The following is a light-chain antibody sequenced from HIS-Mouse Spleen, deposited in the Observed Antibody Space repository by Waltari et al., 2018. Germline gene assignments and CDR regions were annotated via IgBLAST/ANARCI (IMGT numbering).Light chain of an antibody. Sequence: SYELTQPPSVSLSPGQTARITCSGDALPKKYAYWYQQKSGQAPALVIYEDSKRPSRIPERFSGSSSGTMATLTISGAQVGDEADYYCYSTDSSGNHRVFGGGTKLTVL. J-gene: IGLJ2*01. CDR1: ALPKKY. CDR3: YSTDSSGNHRV. CDR2: EDS. V-gene: IGLV3-10*01.